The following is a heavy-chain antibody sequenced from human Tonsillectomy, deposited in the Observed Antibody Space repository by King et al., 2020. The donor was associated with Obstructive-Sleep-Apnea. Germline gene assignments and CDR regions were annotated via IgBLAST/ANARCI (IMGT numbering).Heavy chain of an antibody. CDR2: IYYNGNN. Sequence: LQLQESGPGLVKPSETLSLTCIVSDGSVSISSYYWGWIRQPPGKGLEWIGNIYYNGNNYYNPSLKSRVTISVDTSKNQFSLKVTSVTAADTAVYYCARTFYSGANEFFDSWGPGTLVTVST. V-gene: IGHV4-39*07. J-gene: IGHJ4*02. CDR3: ARTFYSGANEFFDS. CDR1: DGSVSISSYY. D-gene: IGHD2-15*01.